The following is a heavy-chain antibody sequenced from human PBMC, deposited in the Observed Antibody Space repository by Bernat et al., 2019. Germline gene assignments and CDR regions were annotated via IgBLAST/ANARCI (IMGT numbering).Heavy chain of an antibody. CDR3: TTAPFGDYTFDY. V-gene: IGHV3-15*01. J-gene: IGHJ4*02. CDR2: IKSKTDGGTT. CDR1: GFTFSNAW. Sequence: EVQLVESGGGLVKPGGSLGLSCAASGFTFSNAWMRLVRQGPGKGLEWVGRIKSKTDGGTTEYAAPVKGRFTISREDSKNTLYVQMNRMKTEETAAYYCTTAPFGDYTFDYWGQGTLVTVSS. D-gene: IGHD4-17*01.